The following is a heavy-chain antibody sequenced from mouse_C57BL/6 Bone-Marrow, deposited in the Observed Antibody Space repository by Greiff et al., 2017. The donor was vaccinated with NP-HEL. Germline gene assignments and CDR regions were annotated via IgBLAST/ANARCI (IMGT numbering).Heavy chain of an antibody. CDR3: ARRGQRGFAY. D-gene: IGHD3-3*01. CDR2: INPSTGGT. Sequence: VQLQQSGPELVKPGASVKISCKASGYSFTGYYMNWVKQSPEKSLEWIGEINPSTGGTTYNQKFKAKATLTVDKSSSTAYMQLKSLTSEDSAVYYCARRGQRGFAYWGQGTLVTVSA. V-gene: IGHV1-42*01. J-gene: IGHJ3*01. CDR1: GYSFTGYY.